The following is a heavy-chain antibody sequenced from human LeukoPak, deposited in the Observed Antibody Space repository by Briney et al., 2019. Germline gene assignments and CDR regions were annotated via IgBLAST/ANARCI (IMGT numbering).Heavy chain of an antibody. D-gene: IGHD3-9*01. CDR2: ISYDGSNK. Sequence: GGSLRLSCAASGFTFSSYAMHWVRQAPGKGLEWVAVISYDGSNKYYADSVKGRFTISRDNSKNTLYLQMNSLRAEDTAVYYCASEVYYDILTDYLDWGQGTLVTVSS. CDR3: ASEVYYDILTDYLD. CDR1: GFTFSSYA. V-gene: IGHV3-30-3*01. J-gene: IGHJ4*02.